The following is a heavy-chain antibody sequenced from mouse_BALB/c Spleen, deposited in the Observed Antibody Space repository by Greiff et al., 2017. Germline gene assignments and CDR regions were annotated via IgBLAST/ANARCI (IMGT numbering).Heavy chain of an antibody. CDR3: ARDGSSWFAY. CDR1: GFTFSSFG. V-gene: IGHV5-17*02. J-gene: IGHJ3*01. CDR2: ISSGSSTI. Sequence: EVQLQESGGGLVQPGGSRKLSCAASGFTFSSFGMHWVRQAPEKGLEWVAYISSGSSTIYYADTVKGRFTISRDNPKNTLFLQMTSLRSEDTAMYYCARDGSSWFAYWGQGTLVTVSA. D-gene: IGHD2-3*01.